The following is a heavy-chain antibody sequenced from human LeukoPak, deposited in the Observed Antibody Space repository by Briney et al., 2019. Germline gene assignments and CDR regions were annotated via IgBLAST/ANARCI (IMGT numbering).Heavy chain of an antibody. CDR2: INPNSGGT. CDR3: ARHRLLTSGRDAFDI. CDR1: GYTFTGYY. J-gene: IGHJ3*02. D-gene: IGHD2/OR15-2a*01. Sequence: ASVKVSCKASGYTFTGYYMHWVRQAPGQGLEWMGWINPNSGGTNYAQKFQGWVTMTRDTSISTAYMELSRLRSDDTAMYYCARHRLLTSGRDAFDIWGQGTMVTVSS. V-gene: IGHV1-2*04.